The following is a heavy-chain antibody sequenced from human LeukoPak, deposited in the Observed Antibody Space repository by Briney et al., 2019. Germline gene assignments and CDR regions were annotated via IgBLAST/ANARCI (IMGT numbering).Heavy chain of an antibody. CDR1: GGSISSSSYY. V-gene: IGHV4-39*07. CDR3: ARSQNYYDSSGYFDAFDI. J-gene: IGHJ3*02. CDR2: IYYSGST. Sequence: SETLSLTCTVSGGSISSSSYYWGWIRQPPGKGLEWIGSIYYSGSTYYNPSLKSRVTISVDTSKNQFSLKLSSVTAADTAVYYCARSQNYYDSSGYFDAFDIWGQGTMVTVSS. D-gene: IGHD3-22*01.